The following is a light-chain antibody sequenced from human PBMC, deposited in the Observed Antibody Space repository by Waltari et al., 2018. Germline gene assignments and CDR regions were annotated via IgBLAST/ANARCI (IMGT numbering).Light chain of an antibody. Sequence: QSALTQPASVSGSPGQSITISCTGPSSDVGGYNYVSWYQQHPGKAPKLMIYDVNKRPSGVSNRFSGSKSGNTASLTISGLQAEDEAVYYCISYTSSNTWVFGGGTKLTVL. J-gene: IGLJ3*02. V-gene: IGLV2-14*01. CDR2: DVN. CDR1: SSDVGGYNY. CDR3: ISYTSSNTWV.